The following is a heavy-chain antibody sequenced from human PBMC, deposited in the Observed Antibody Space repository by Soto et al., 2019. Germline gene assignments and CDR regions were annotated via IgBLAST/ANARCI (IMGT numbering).Heavy chain of an antibody. CDR3: AGGGGEPGWRKVTS. CDR1: GYTFTSCD. Sequence: QVQLVQSGAEVKKPGASVKVSCKASGYTFTSCDINWVRQVTGQGLEWMGWMNPNSGNTGYAQIFQGRVTMTRNTPIRTAYMERRSLKSEEPPVYYGAGGGGEPGWRKVTSWGQGPGFPSPQ. D-gene: IGHD3-16*01. CDR2: MNPNSGNT. V-gene: IGHV1-8*01. J-gene: IGHJ5*02.